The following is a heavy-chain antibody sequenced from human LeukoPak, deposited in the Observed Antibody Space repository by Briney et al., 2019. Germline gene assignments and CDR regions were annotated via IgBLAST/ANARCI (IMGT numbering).Heavy chain of an antibody. J-gene: IGHJ4*02. D-gene: IGHD1-26*01. CDR2: ISWTSNDI. CDR3: AKAPSPVGGSFYFDS. CDR1: GFIFGDHA. V-gene: IGHV3-9*01. Sequence: QPGGSLRLSCAASGFIFGDHAMHWVRQAPGKGLEWVSGISWTSNDIHYADSVKGRFTISRDNAKNFLFLQMNSLRVEDTAFYFCAKAPSPVGGSFYFDSWGQGTLVTVSS.